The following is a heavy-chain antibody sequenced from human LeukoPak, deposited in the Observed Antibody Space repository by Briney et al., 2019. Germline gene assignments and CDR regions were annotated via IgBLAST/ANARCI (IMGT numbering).Heavy chain of an antibody. CDR1: GYTFTSYD. D-gene: IGHD3-22*01. CDR2: MNPNSGNT. V-gene: IGHV1-8*01. CDR3: ASEAYYYDSSDYYFPGGFDY. Sequence: ASVKVSCKASGYTFTSYDINWVRQATGQGLEWMGWMNPNSGNTGYAQKFQGRVTMTRNTSISTAYMELSSLRSEDTAVYYCASEAYYYDSSDYYFPGGFDYWGQGTLVTVSS. J-gene: IGHJ4*02.